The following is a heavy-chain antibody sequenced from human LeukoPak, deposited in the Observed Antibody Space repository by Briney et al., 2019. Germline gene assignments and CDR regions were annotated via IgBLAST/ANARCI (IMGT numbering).Heavy chain of an antibody. D-gene: IGHD2-2*01. Sequence: ASVKVSCKASGYTFTGYYMHWVRQAPGQGLEWMGWINPNSGGTNYAQKFQGRVTMTRDTSISTAYMGLSRLRSDDTAVYYCAREQTRDIVVVPAVVWGQGTLVTVSS. CDR2: INPNSGGT. CDR3: AREQTRDIVVVPAVV. V-gene: IGHV1-2*02. J-gene: IGHJ4*02. CDR1: GYTFTGYY.